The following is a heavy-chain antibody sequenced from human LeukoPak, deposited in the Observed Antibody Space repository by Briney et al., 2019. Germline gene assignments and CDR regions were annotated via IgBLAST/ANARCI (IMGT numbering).Heavy chain of an antibody. CDR1: GYTLTELS. CDR3: AVNGWYGNAFDI. V-gene: IGHV1-24*01. D-gene: IGHD6-19*01. Sequence: ASVKVSCKVSGYTLTELSMHWVRQAPGKGLEWMGGFDPEDGETIYAQKFQGRVTMTEDTSTDTAYMELSSLRSEDTAVYYCAVNGWYGNAFDIWGQGTMVTVSS. J-gene: IGHJ3*02. CDR2: FDPEDGET.